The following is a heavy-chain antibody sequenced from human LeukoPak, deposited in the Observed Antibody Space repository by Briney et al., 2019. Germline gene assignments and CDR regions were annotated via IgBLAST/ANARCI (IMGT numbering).Heavy chain of an antibody. J-gene: IGHJ4*02. CDR1: GGSISSYY. CDR2: IYYSGST. V-gene: IGHV4-59*08. CDR3: ARHGGYSSGWSNFDY. D-gene: IGHD6-19*01. Sequence: SGTLSLTCTVSGGSISSYYWSWIRQAPGKGLEWIGYIYYSGSTNYNPSLKSRVSILVDTSKNQFSLKLSSVTAADTAVYYCARHGGYSSGWSNFDYWGQGTLVTVSS.